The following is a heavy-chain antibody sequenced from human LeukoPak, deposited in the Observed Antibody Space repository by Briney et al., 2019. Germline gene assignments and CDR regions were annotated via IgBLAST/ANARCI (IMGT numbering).Heavy chain of an antibody. CDR2: ISGYSGNT. V-gene: IGHV1-18*01. CDR3: ARVGATYGDPLEYDY. CDR1: GYSFTKYG. J-gene: IGHJ4*02. D-gene: IGHD1-26*01. Sequence: ASVKVSCKASGYSFTKYGMSWVRQAPGQGLEWMGWISGYSGNTNNAPKLQGRVTITADTSTNTAYMELRSLTSADTGTYYCARVGATYGDPLEYDYWGQGTPVSVSS.